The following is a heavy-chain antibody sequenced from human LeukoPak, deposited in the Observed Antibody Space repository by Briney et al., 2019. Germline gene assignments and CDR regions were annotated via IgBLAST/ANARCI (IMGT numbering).Heavy chain of an antibody. CDR2: ISGDGGST. CDR3: AKDTSSSDYAYYFDY. D-gene: IGHD5-12*01. Sequence: PGRCLRLSCAASGFTFDDYAMHWVRQAPGKGLEWVSLISGDGGSTYYADSVKGRFTISRDNSKNSLYLQMNSLRTEDTALYYCAKDTSSSDYAYYFDYWGQGTLVTVSS. V-gene: IGHV3-43*02. CDR1: GFTFDDYA. J-gene: IGHJ4*02.